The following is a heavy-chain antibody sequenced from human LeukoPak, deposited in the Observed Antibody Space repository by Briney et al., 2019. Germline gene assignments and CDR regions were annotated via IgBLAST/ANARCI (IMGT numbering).Heavy chain of an antibody. D-gene: IGHD5-12*01. V-gene: IGHV1-69*01. CDR1: GGTFSSYA. CDR3: ARSDSGYDYNWFDP. J-gene: IGHJ5*02. Sequence: SVKVSCKASGGTFSSYAISWVRQAPGQGLEWMGGIIPIFGTANYAQKFQGRVTITADESTSTAYMELSSLRSEDTAVYYCARSDSGYDYNWFDPWGQGTLVTVSS. CDR2: IIPIFGTA.